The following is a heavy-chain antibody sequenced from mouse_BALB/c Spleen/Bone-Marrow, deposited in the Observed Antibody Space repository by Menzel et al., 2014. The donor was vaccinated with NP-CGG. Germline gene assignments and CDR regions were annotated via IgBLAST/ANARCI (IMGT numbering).Heavy chain of an antibody. CDR2: IEPANGNT. Sequence: EVKLVESGAELVKPGASVKLSCTASGFNNKDTYMNWVKRRPEQGLEWIGRIEPANGNTKYDPKFQGKATITTDTSSNTAYLQLSSLTSEDTAVYYCARGKGIYLGFAYWGQGTLVTVSA. CDR1: GFNNKDTY. CDR3: ARGKGIYLGFAY. D-gene: IGHD2-1*01. J-gene: IGHJ3*01. V-gene: IGHV14-3*02.